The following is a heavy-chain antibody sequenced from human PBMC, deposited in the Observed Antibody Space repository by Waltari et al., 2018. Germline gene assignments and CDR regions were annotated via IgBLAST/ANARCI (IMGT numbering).Heavy chain of an antibody. J-gene: IGHJ6*02. CDR2: IDSGGST. V-gene: IGHV3-66*01. Sequence: EVQLVESGGGLVQPGGSLRLSCTASGFTVGNNYRNWVRQAPGKGLEWVSLIDSGGSTYYADSVKGRFTISRDSSKNTLYLQMNSLRAEDSAVYYCARDGNGGGVWGRGTTVTVSS. CDR3: ARDGNGGGV. D-gene: IGHD3-16*01. CDR1: GFTVGNNY.